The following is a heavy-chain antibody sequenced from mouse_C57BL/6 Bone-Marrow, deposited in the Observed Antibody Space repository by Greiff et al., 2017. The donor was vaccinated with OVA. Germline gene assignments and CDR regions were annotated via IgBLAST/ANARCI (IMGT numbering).Heavy chain of an antibody. D-gene: IGHD1-1*02. CDR2: ISYDGSN. Sequence: VQLQQSGPGLVKPSQSLSLTCSVTGYSITSGYYWNWIRQFPGNKLEWMGYISYDGSNKYNPSLKNRISITRDTSKNQFFLKLNSVTTEDTATYYCARDGTFYAMDYWGQGTSVTVAS. J-gene: IGHJ4*01. CDR1: GYSITSGYY. V-gene: IGHV3-6*01. CDR3: ARDGTFYAMDY.